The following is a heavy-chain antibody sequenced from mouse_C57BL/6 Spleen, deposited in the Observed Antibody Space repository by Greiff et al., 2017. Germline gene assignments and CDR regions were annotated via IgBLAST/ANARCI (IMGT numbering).Heavy chain of an antibody. CDR1: GFTFSSYA. J-gene: IGHJ4*01. CDR2: ISDGGSYT. CDR3: AREEGSTVPYAMDY. V-gene: IGHV5-4*01. Sequence: EVMLVESGGGLVKPGGSLKLSCAASGFTFSSYAMSWVRQTPEKRLEWVATISDGGSYTYYPDNVKGRFTISRDNAKNNLYLQMSHLKSEDTAMYYCAREEGSTVPYAMDYWGQGTSVTVSS. D-gene: IGHD1-1*01.